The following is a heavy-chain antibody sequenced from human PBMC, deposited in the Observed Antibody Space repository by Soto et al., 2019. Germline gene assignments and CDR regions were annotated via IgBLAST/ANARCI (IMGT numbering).Heavy chain of an antibody. CDR1: GGSISSGDYY. D-gene: IGHD3-3*01. CDR2: IYYSGST. V-gene: IGHV4-30-4*01. Sequence: PSETLSLTCTVSGGSISSGDYYWSWIRQPPWKGLEWIGYIYYSGSTYYNPSLKSRVTISVDTSKNQFSLKLSSVTAADTAVYYCARTHITIFGVVISRFDPWGQGTLVTVSS. J-gene: IGHJ5*02. CDR3: ARTHITIFGVVISRFDP.